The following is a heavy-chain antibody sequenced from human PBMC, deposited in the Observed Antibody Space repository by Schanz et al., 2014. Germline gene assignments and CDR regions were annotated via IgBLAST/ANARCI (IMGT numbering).Heavy chain of an antibody. CDR2: ISTSGTYM. J-gene: IGHJ4*02. Sequence: EVQLVESGGGLVQPGGSLRFSCVASGFAFSSFAMTWVRQAPGRGLEWVSSISTSGTYMYIADSLKGRLTISRDDAKKSMYLQMNNLRAEDTAVYYCVRVSFADPRLYRGMDRDIDYWGQGTLVTVSS. D-gene: IGHD5-18*01. CDR3: VRVSFADPRLYRGMDRDIDY. V-gene: IGHV3-21*01. CDR1: GFAFSSFA.